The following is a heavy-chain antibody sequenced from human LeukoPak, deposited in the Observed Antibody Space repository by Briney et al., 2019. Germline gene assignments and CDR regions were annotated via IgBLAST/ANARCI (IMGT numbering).Heavy chain of an antibody. D-gene: IGHD3-10*01. CDR1: GGSISTSSYY. CDR2: IYYSGST. J-gene: IGHJ4*02. Sequence: SETLSLTCTVSGGSISTSSYYWGWIRQPPGKGLEWIGSIYYSGSTYYNPSLESRVTISVDTSKNQFSLKLSSVTAADTAVYYCARQEYYYGSGSYHPPYYFDYWGQGTLVTVSS. CDR3: ARQEYYYGSGSYHPPYYFDY. V-gene: IGHV4-39*01.